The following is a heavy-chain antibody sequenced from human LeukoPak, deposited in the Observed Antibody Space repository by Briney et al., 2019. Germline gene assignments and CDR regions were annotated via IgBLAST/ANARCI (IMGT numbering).Heavy chain of an antibody. Sequence: SETLSLTCGVSGGSVSSTNWWTWMRQPPGKGLEWIGEVHLDGRTNFNPSLKSRLTMSVDLSENHVSLKLTSVTAADTAVYYCAREGGFYRPLDYSGQGALVTVSS. J-gene: IGHJ4*02. CDR2: VHLDGRT. CDR1: GGSVSSTNW. V-gene: IGHV4-4*02. D-gene: IGHD6-25*01. CDR3: AREGGFYRPLDY.